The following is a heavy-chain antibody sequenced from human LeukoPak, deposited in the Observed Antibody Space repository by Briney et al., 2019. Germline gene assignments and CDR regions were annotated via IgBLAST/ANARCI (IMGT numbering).Heavy chain of an antibody. J-gene: IGHJ6*03. Sequence: GGSLRLSCAASGFTFSSYSMNWVRQAPGKGLEWVSYISSSSTIYYADSVKGRFTISRDNAKNSLYLQMNSLRAEDTAVYYCARDPPYYYGSGSYFYMDVWGKGTTVTVSS. CDR1: GFTFSSYS. CDR2: ISSSSTI. CDR3: ARDPPYYYGSGSYFYMDV. V-gene: IGHV3-48*01. D-gene: IGHD3-10*01.